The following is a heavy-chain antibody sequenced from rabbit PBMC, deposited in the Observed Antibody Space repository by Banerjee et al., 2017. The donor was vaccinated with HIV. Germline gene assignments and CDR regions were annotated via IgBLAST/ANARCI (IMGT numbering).Heavy chain of an antibody. Sequence: QSLEESGGDLVKPGASLTLTCTASGFSFSSSYWMCWVRQAPGKGLEWIACIDGGSSGRIYYASWAKGRFTISKTSSTTVTLQMTSLTAADTATYFCARRDVGVNYDKLWGPGTLVTVS. CDR1: GFSFSSSYW. CDR3: ARRDVGVNYDKL. D-gene: IGHD5-1*01. CDR2: IDGGSSGRI. V-gene: IGHV1S40*01. J-gene: IGHJ6*01.